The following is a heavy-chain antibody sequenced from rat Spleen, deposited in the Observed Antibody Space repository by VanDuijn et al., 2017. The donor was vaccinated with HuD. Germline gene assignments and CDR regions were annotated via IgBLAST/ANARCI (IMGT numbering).Heavy chain of an antibody. J-gene: IGHJ1*01. CDR2: ISDDGSLT. CDR1: GFSFTNYY. V-gene: IGHV5-7*01. D-gene: IGHD1-8*01. Sequence: EVQLVESGGGLVRPGRSMKLSCATSGFSFTNYYMAWVRQAPQRGLEWVATISDDGSLTFYRDSVKGRFTISRDNAKSTLYLQMDSLRSEDTATYYCASPVGGYFDFWGPGTMVTVSS. CDR3: ASPVGGYFDF.